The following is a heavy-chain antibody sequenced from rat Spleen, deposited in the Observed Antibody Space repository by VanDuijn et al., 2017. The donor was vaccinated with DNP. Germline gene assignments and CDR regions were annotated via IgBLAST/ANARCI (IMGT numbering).Heavy chain of an antibody. V-gene: IGHV1-43*01. CDR3: ARGNDDYYPNWYFDF. J-gene: IGHJ1*01. CDR1: GYTFTTYY. D-gene: IGHD1-12*03. CDR2: INTGSGGT. Sequence: QVQLQQSGAELAKPGSSVMISCRASGYTFTTYYIGWIKQTTRQGLEYIGYINTGSGGTNYNEKFRGKATLTVDTSSNTAFMQLSSLTPDDSAVYYCARGNDDYYPNWYFDFWGPGTMVTVSS.